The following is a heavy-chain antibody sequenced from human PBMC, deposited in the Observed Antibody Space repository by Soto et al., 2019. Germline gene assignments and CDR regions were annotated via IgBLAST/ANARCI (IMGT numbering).Heavy chain of an antibody. CDR1: GDSVSSNSAA. V-gene: IGHV6-1*01. J-gene: IGHJ4*02. CDR2: TYYRSKWYN. Sequence: SQTLSLTCAISGDSVSSNSAAWNWIRQSPSRGLEWLGRTYYRSKWYNDYAVSVKSRITINPDTSKNQFSLQLNSVTPEDTAVYYCARGRLWFGELLASYYFDYWGQGTLVTVSS. CDR3: ARGRLWFGELLASYYFDY. D-gene: IGHD3-10*01.